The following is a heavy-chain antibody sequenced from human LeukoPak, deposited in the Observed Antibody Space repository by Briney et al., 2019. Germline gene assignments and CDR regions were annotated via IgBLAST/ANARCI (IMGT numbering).Heavy chain of an antibody. CDR1: GFTFSSYS. J-gene: IGHJ4*02. Sequence: PGGSLRLSCAASGFTFSSYSMNWVRQAPGKGLEWVSSISSSSSYIYYADSVKGRFTISRDNAKNSLYLQMNSLRAEDTAVYYCARGGTLYSSSWSDYWGQGTLVTVSS. D-gene: IGHD6-13*01. CDR3: ARGGTLYSSSWSDY. CDR2: ISSSSSYI. V-gene: IGHV3-21*01.